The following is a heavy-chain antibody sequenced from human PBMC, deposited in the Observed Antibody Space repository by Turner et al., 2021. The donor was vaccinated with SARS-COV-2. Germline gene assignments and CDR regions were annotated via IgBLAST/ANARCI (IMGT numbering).Heavy chain of an antibody. CDR3: ARDLGSIAVAN. V-gene: IGHV3-48*01. CDR2: ISSSSSTI. Sequence: EVQLVESGGGLVQPGGSLRLSCAASGFTFSSYSMNWVGQAPGKGLEWVSYISSSSSTIYYADSVKGRFTISRDNAKNSLYLQMNSLRAEDTAVYYCARDLGSIAVANWGQGTLVTVSS. D-gene: IGHD6-19*01. J-gene: IGHJ4*02. CDR1: GFTFSSYS.